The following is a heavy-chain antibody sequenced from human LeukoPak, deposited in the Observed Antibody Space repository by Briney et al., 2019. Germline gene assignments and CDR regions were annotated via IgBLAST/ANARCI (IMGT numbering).Heavy chain of an antibody. CDR2: INPNSGGT. D-gene: IGHD3-16*01. V-gene: IGHV1-2*06. CDR1: GYTFTYFY. CDR3: AITYANNAFDV. Sequence: GASVKVSCKASGYTFTYFYIHWVGQAPGQGLEWMGRINPNSGGTDYAQNFRGRVTLTRDTSITTVYMEVTRLTSDDTAVYYCAITYANNAFDVWGQGTMVTVSS. J-gene: IGHJ3*01.